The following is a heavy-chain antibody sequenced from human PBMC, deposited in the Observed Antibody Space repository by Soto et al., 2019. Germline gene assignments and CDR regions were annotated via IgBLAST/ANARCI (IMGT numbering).Heavy chain of an antibody. CDR1: GFICSSYD. Sequence: GGSLRLSCAVSGFICSSYDMSWVRQAPGKGLEWVSTILVGGSTHYEDSVKGRFTISRDTSKNTVYLQMNSLTAGDTAFYYCAKATATSGGAFEIYGQGTMVTVS. CDR2: ILVGGST. D-gene: IGHD1-1*01. CDR3: AKATATSGGAFEI. J-gene: IGHJ3*02. V-gene: IGHV3-23*01.